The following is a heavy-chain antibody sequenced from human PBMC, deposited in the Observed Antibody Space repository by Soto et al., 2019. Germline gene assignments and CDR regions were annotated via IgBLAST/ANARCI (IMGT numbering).Heavy chain of an antibody. V-gene: IGHV4-59*01. J-gene: IGHJ5*02. CDR2: LYYTGRT. CDR1: GGPISSYY. D-gene: IGHD6-19*01. CDR3: ARVRYEVGDNSDWYHWFDP. Sequence: SETLSLTCTVSGGPISSYYLSWIRQPPGKGLEWIAFLYYTGRTNYNPSLKGRVTISVDTSKNQFSLKLNSVTTADTAMYYCARVRYEVGDNSDWYHWFDPWGQGTLVTVSS.